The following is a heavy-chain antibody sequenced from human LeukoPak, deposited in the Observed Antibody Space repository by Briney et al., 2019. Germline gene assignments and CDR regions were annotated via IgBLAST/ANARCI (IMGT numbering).Heavy chain of an antibody. CDR3: AKENVATIGGLDY. J-gene: IGHJ4*02. Sequence: PGGSLRPSCAASGFTFSSYGIHWVRQAPGKGLEWVAVISYDGSNKYYADSVKGRFSISRDNSKNTLYLEMNSLRAEDTAIYYCAKENVATIGGLDYWGQGTLVTVSS. CDR1: GFTFSSYG. D-gene: IGHD5-12*01. CDR2: ISYDGSNK. V-gene: IGHV3-30*18.